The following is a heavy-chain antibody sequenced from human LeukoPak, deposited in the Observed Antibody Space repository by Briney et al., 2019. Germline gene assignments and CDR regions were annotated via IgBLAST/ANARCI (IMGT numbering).Heavy chain of an antibody. CDR3: AKDLDFWSGYYLDDENSDY. CDR2: ISGSGGST. J-gene: IGHJ4*02. Sequence: GGSLRLSCAASGFTFSSYAMSWVRQAPGKGLEWVSAISGSGGSTYYADSVKGRFTISRDNSKNTLYLQMNSLRAEDTAVYYCAKDLDFWSGYYLDDENSDYWGQGTLVTVSS. D-gene: IGHD3-3*01. V-gene: IGHV3-23*01. CDR1: GFTFSSYA.